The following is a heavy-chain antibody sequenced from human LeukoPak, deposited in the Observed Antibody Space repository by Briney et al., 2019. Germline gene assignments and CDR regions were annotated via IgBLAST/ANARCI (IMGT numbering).Heavy chain of an antibody. CDR1: GYTFSSYD. J-gene: IGHJ2*01. Sequence: ASVKVSCTASGYTFSSYDINWVRQAAGQGLGWMGWMNPKTGNTGYAQKFQGRLSFTRNTSINTAYMELSSLRSEDTAVYYCARGPRVFGVVLSSHWFFDVWGRGTLVTVSS. CDR3: ARGPRVFGVVLSSHWFFDV. CDR2: MNPKTGNT. V-gene: IGHV1-8*01. D-gene: IGHD3-3*01.